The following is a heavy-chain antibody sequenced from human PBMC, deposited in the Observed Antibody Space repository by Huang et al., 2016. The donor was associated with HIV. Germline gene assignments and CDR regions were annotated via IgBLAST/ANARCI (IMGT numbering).Heavy chain of an antibody. Sequence: VQLVQSGAEVRRPGSSVRVSCKAAGGSFNSRAFNWVRKAPGQGLDYKGGIVPLFSVTNYAERFQNRLTMSADKSRNTVYMELRSLRSEDTGVFYCAREGQTWYGKPIAAFEIWGQGTTVIVSS. CDR2: IVPLFSVT. V-gene: IGHV1-69*10. J-gene: IGHJ3*02. D-gene: IGHD1-1*01. CDR1: GGSFNSRA. CDR3: AREGQTWYGKPIAAFEI.